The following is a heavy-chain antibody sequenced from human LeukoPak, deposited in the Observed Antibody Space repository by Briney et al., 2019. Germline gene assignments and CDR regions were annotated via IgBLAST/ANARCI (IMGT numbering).Heavy chain of an antibody. J-gene: IGHJ4*02. CDR2: INPNTGVT. D-gene: IGHD2-21*02. V-gene: IGHV1-2*02. CDR3: ARSYCGGDCYWTIDY. Sequence: ASVKVSCKASGYTFTGYYMHWVRQAPGQGLTWMGWINPNTGVTNYAQKFQGRVTMTGATSINTAYMELDRLTSDDTAIYYCARSYCGGDCYWTIDYWGQGTLVTVSS. CDR1: GYTFTGYY.